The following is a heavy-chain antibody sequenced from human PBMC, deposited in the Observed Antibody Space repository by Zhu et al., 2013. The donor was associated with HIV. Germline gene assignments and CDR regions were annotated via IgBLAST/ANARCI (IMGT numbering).Heavy chain of an antibody. CDR3: ARXEWDYFDY. D-gene: IGHD1-26*01. J-gene: IGHJ4*02. Sequence: EVQLVESGGGLVQPGGSLRLSCAASGFTFSSYEMNWVRQAPGKGLEWVSYISSSGSTIYYADSVKGRFTISRDNAKNSLYLQMNSLRAEDTAVYYCARXEWDYFDYWGQGTLVTVSS. V-gene: IGHV3-48*03. CDR1: GFTFSSYE. CDR2: ISSSGSTI.